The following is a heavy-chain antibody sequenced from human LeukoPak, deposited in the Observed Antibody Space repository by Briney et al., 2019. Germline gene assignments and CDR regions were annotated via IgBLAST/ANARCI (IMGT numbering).Heavy chain of an antibody. CDR2: INPDGSEK. V-gene: IGHV3-7*01. Sequence: GGSLRLSCAASGFSFGSSWMDWVRQAPGKGLEWVASINPDGSEKYSVDSVEGRFTISRDNAKNLLYLQVNSLRVEDTAFYYCARDLAHSRLDYWGQGMLVTVSS. CDR3: ARDLAHSRLDY. CDR1: GFSFGSSW. J-gene: IGHJ4*02. D-gene: IGHD5-12*01.